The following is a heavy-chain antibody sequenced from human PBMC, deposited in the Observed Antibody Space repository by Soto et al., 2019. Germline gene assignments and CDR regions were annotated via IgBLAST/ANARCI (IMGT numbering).Heavy chain of an antibody. CDR1: GFTFRRHG. D-gene: IGHD2-8*02. J-gene: IGHJ5*02. CDR2: IWYDGSAQ. V-gene: IGHV3-33*03. CDR3: ARWSNHKVVDP. Sequence: QEQLVESGGGVVQPGMSLRLSCEGSGFTFRRHGMHWVRQSPGKGLEWLAVIWYDGSAQYYADSVKGRFTISRDNSKNMLYLQLNTLTVEDTAVYYCARWSNHKVVDPWGQGTMVTVS.